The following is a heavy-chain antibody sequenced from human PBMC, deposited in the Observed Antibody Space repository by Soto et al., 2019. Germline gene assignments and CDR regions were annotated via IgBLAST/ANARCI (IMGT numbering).Heavy chain of an antibody. CDR1: GFTFSSYS. D-gene: IGHD3-10*01. CDR3: ARDRVTMVRGVNAFDI. CDR2: ISSSSSYI. V-gene: IGHV3-21*01. J-gene: IGHJ3*02. Sequence: GGSLRLSCAASGFTFSSYSMNWVRQAPGKGLEWVSSISSSSSYIYYADSVKGRFTISRDNAKNSLYLQMNSLRAEDTAVYYCARDRVTMVRGVNAFDIWGQGTMVTVSS.